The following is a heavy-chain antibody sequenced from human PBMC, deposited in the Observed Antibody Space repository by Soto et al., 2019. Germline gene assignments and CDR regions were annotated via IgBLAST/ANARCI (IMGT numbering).Heavy chain of an antibody. CDR2: INPSSGVT. J-gene: IGHJ4*02. V-gene: IGHV1-2*02. Sequence: GASVKVSCKASGYTFTDYYLHWVRQAPGQGLEWMGWINPSSGVTLFAQRFQGRVVMTTDTSADTAYLELKSLRPDDAALYYCARWDDYGASDQYHFDQWGQGTLLTVSS. D-gene: IGHD4-17*01. CDR3: ARWDDYGASDQYHFDQ. CDR1: GYTFTDYY.